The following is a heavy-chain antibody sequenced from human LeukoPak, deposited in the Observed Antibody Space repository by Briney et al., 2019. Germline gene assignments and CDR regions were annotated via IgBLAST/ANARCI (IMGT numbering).Heavy chain of an antibody. J-gene: IGHJ4*02. CDR1: GYSFTSYW. CDR2: IDPSDSYT. V-gene: IGHV5-10-1*01. D-gene: IGHD2-15*01. Sequence: GESLGISCKGSGYSFTSYWISWVRQMPGKGLEWMGRIDPSDSYTNYSPSFQGHVTISADKSISTAYLQWSSLKASDTAMYYCARHRSCSGGSCYLDYWGQGTLVTVSS. CDR3: ARHRSCSGGSCYLDY.